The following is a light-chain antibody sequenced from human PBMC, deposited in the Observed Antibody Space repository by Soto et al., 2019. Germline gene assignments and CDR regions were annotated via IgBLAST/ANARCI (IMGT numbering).Light chain of an antibody. V-gene: IGKV4-1*01. J-gene: IGKJ1*01. CDR1: QSVLSSSNNKNY. CDR3: QQYYSTPWT. CDR2: WAS. Sequence: DILMSQSPDSLAVSLGERATINCKSSQSVLSSSNNKNYLAWYQQKPGQPPKLLIYWASTRESGVPDRFSGSGSGTDFTLTISSLQAEDVADYYCQQYYSTPWTFGQGTKVDIK.